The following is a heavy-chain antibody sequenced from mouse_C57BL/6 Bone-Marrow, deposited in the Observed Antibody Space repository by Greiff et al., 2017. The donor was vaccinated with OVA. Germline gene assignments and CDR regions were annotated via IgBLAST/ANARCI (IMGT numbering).Heavy chain of an antibody. J-gene: IGHJ3*01. CDR3: AIEDGNWFAY. D-gene: IGHD2-1*01. V-gene: IGHV1-4*01. CDR2: INPSSGYT. CDR1: GYTFTSYT. Sequence: QVQLQQSGAELARPGASVKMSCKASGYTFTSYTMHWVKQRPGQGLEWIGYINPSSGYTKYNQKFKDKATLTADKTSSTAYKQRSSLTTEDSAVYYCAIEDGNWFAYWGQGTLVTVSA.